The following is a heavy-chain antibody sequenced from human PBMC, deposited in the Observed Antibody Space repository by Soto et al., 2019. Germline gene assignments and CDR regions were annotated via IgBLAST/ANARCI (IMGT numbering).Heavy chain of an antibody. CDR1: GYTLTELS. J-gene: IGHJ4*02. CDR3: ATDAKWELPRRYGY. D-gene: IGHD1-26*01. CDR2: FDPEDGET. V-gene: IGHV1-24*01. Sequence: GASVKVSCKVSGYTLTELSMHWGRQAPGKGLEWMGGFDPEDGETIYAQKFQGRVTMTEDTSTDTAYMELSSLRSEDTAVYYCATDAKWELPRRYGYWGQGTLVTVSS.